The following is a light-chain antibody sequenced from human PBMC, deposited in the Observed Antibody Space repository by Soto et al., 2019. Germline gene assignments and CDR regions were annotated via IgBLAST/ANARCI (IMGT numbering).Light chain of an antibody. J-gene: IGKJ3*01. CDR2: GAS. V-gene: IGKV3-20*01. Sequence: SQSPSSLSASVGDRFTLSCRASQSVSSTYLAWYQQKPGQAPRLLIYGASSRATGIPDRVSGSGSGTDFTLTISRLEPEDFAVYYCQQYGSSPFTFGPGTKVDI. CDR1: QSVSSTY. CDR3: QQYGSSPFT.